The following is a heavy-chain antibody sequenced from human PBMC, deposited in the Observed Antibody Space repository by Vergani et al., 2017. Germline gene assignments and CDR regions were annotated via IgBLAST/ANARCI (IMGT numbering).Heavy chain of an antibody. Sequence: QVQLQESGPGLVKSSETLSLTCSVSFDSIRNFYCNWIRQPPGKGLEWIGSIHYSEKTNYNPSLKTRVTISVDTSKNQFSLTLTSVTAADTAVYYCASDTHSGQRADRWGQGILVTVTS. D-gene: IGHD6-19*01. CDR3: ASDTHSGQRADR. J-gene: IGHJ5*02. CDR2: IHYSEKT. CDR1: FDSIRNFY. V-gene: IGHV4-59*01.